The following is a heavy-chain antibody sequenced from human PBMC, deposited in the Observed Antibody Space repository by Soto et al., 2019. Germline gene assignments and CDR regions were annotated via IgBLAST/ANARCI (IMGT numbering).Heavy chain of an antibody. V-gene: IGHV4-59*01. CDR2: MYYSGNA. CDR1: GSSISRYY. J-gene: IGHJ4*02. CDR3: AREYPVHRAYFDY. Sequence: SETLSLTCTVSGSSISRYYGSWIRQSPGKGLERIGYMYYSGNANYNPSLRSRITISVDTSKNQFSPNLNSVTAADTAVYYCAREYPVHRAYFDYWGQGILVTVS.